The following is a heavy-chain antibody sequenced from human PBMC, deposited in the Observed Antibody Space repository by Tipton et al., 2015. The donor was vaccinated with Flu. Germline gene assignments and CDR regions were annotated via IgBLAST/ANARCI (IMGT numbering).Heavy chain of an antibody. CDR3: AREGRREQLALDY. CDR1: GGSVDSTTYY. CDR2: IYNGWRV. V-gene: IGHV4-39*07. J-gene: IGHJ4*02. D-gene: IGHD6-6*01. Sequence: TLSLTCSVSGGSVDSTTYYWGWIRQPPGKGLEWIGSIYNGWRVYYNPSLKSRVTISVDTSKNQFSLKLSSVTAADTAVYYCAREGRREQLALDYWGQGTLVTVSS.